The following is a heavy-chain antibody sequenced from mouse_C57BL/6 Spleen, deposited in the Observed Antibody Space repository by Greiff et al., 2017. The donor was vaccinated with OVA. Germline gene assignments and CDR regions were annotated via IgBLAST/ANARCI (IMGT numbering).Heavy chain of an antibody. Sequence: VQLQQSGPELVKPGASVKMSCKASGYTFTDYYMHWVKQSPGQSLEWIGYINPNNGGTSYNQKFKGKATLTVNTSSSTAYMELRSLTSEYAAVYYCASRSGGWYFDVWGKGTTVTVSS. CDR3: ASRSGGWYFDV. V-gene: IGHV1-22*01. D-gene: IGHD2-14*01. CDR2: INPNNGGT. J-gene: IGHJ1*03. CDR1: GYTFTDYY.